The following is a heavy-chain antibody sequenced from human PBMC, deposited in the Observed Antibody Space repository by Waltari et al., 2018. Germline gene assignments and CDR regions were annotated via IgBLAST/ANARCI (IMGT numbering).Heavy chain of an antibody. CDR2: INDRGDIT. Sequence: EMQLLESGGGLVQPGGSLSLSCAPSRCTFSRFAMNWVRQAPGKGLEWVSIINDRGDITNTADSLKGRFTVSRDNSRDTLYLHMNNLTAEDTAVYYCATRNYLDSWGRGALVTVSS. CDR1: RCTFSRFA. CDR3: ATRNYLDS. J-gene: IGHJ4*02. V-gene: IGHV3-23*01.